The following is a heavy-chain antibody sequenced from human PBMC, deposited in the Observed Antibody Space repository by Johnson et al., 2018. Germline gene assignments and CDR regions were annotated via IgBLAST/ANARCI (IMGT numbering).Heavy chain of an antibody. D-gene: IGHD2-15*01. CDR2: ISYDGSNK. CDR3: GKDGGGYLSGGSCYSGYYYYMDV. V-gene: IGHV3-30*18. J-gene: IGHJ6*03. Sequence: QVQLVESGGGVVQPGRSLRLSCAASGFTFSTYGMHWVRQAPGKGLEWVAVISYDGSNKYYADSVKGRFTISRDNSKNTLYLQMNSLRAEDTAVYYWGKDGGGYLSGGSCYSGYYYYMDVWGKGTTVTVSS. CDR1: GFTFSTYG.